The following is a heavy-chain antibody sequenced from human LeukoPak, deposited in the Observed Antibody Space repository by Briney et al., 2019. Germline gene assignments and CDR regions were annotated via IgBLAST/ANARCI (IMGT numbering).Heavy chain of an antibody. J-gene: IGHJ4*02. Sequence: GGSLRLSCAASGFTFSIYSFNWVRQAPGKGLDWVSSISGSSTYIYYGDSVKGRFTISRDNAKNSLYLQMNSLTAEDTAVYYCARSRMVNGFEYWGQGTLVTVSS. V-gene: IGHV3-21*01. CDR2: ISGSSTYI. CDR1: GFTFSIYS. D-gene: IGHD2-8*01. CDR3: ARSRMVNGFEY.